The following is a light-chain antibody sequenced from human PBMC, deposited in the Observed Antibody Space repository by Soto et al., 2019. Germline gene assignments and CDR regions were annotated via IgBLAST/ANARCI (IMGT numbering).Light chain of an antibody. J-gene: IGKJ1*01. CDR3: QEYGRYWT. V-gene: IGKV1-5*03. Sequence: DIQMTQSPSSLSASVGDRVTITCRASQSISSWWAWYQQKPGKAPKILIYQASSVESGVPSRFSGSGSWTESTITISILQPDVLATYYCQEYGRYWTCGQGTKVEIK. CDR2: QAS. CDR1: QSISSW.